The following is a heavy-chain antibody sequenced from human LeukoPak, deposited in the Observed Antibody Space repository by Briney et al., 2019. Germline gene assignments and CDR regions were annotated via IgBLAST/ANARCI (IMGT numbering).Heavy chain of an antibody. CDR3: ARQLGAYSYPFDI. Sequence: SETLSLTCTVSGGSISSSSCYWGWIRQPPGKGLEWIGSFYYSGSTLYNPSLTSRVTISVDTSKNQFSLRLNSVTAADSAVYYCARQLGAYSYPFDIWGQATKVTVSS. D-gene: IGHD3-16*01. V-gene: IGHV4-39*01. CDR1: GGSISSSSCY. CDR2: FYYSGST. J-gene: IGHJ3*02.